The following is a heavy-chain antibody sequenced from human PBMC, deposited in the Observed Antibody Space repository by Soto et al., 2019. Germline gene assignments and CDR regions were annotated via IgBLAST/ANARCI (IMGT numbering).Heavy chain of an antibody. CDR3: AKDKVPVVVTAPFDY. J-gene: IGHJ4*02. Sequence: QVQLVESGGGVVQPGRSLRLSCAASGFTFSSYGMHWVRQAPGKGLEWVAVISYDGSNKYYADSVKGRFTISRDNSKNTLYLQMNRLRAEDTDVYYCAKDKVPVVVTAPFDYWGQGTLVTVSS. V-gene: IGHV3-30*18. CDR2: ISYDGSNK. D-gene: IGHD2-21*02. CDR1: GFTFSSYG.